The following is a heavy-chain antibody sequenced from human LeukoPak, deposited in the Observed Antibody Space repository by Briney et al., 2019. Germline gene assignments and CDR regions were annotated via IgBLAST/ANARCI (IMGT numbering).Heavy chain of an antibody. D-gene: IGHD6-19*01. Sequence: SETLSLTCTVSGGSTSSDYWSWIRQPPGKGLEWIGYIYYSGSTKYNPSLKSRVTISLDTSKNQLSLKLNSVTAADTAVYHCARGAGWYGIWGQGTLVTVSS. CDR1: GGSTSSDY. CDR2: IYYSGST. J-gene: IGHJ4*02. V-gene: IGHV4-59*01. CDR3: ARGAGWYGI.